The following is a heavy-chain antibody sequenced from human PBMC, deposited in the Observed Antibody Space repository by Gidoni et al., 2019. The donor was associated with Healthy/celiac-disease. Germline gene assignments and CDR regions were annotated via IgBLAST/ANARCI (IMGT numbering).Heavy chain of an antibody. J-gene: IGHJ5*02. D-gene: IGHD3-3*01. CDR1: GYTFTSYD. CDR2: MNPNSGNT. V-gene: IGHV1-8*01. CDR3: ARGPAYDFWSGYSGGYNWFDP. Sequence: QVQLVQSGAEVKKPGASVKVSCQASGYTFTSYDINWVRQATGQGLEWMGWMNPNSGNTGYAHKFQGRVTMTRNTSISTAYMELSSLRSEDTAVYYCARGPAYDFWSGYSGGYNWFDPWGQGTLVTVSS.